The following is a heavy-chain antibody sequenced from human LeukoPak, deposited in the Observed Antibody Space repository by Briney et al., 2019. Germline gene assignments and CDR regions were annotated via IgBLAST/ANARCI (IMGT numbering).Heavy chain of an antibody. J-gene: IGHJ4*02. CDR1: GFTFSSYG. V-gene: IGHV3-30*03. Sequence: PGRSLRLSCAASGFTFSSYGMHWVRQAPGKGLEWVAVISYDGSKKFYADSVKGRFTISRDNSKNTLYLQMNSLRAEDTAAYYCVRGVDSSGSLDYWGQGTLVTVSS. D-gene: IGHD6-19*01. CDR3: VRGVDSSGSLDY. CDR2: ISYDGSKK.